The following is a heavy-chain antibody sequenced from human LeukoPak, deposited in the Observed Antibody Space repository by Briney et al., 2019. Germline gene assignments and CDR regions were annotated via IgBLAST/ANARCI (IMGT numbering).Heavy chain of an antibody. J-gene: IGHJ5*02. CDR2: IYYSGST. CDR1: GGSISSGSYY. Sequence: SETLSLTCTVYGGSISSGSYYWGWIRQPPGKGLEWIGYIYYSGSTNYNPSLQSRVTISVDTSKNQFSLKLTSVTAADTAVYYCARGSVWVDTWGQGSLVTVSS. D-gene: IGHD1-26*01. CDR3: ARGSVWVDT. V-gene: IGHV4-61*05.